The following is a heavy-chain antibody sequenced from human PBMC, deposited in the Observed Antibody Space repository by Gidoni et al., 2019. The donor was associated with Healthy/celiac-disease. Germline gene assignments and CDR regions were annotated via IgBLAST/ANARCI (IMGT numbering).Heavy chain of an antibody. V-gene: IGHV3-53*01. CDR2: IYSGGST. J-gene: IGHJ6*03. Sequence: GGSLRLSCAASGFTVSSNYMSWVRQAPGKGLEWVSVIYSGGSTYYADSVKGRFTISRDNSKNTLYLQMNSLRAEDTAVYYCARGDYDIYYMDVWGKGTTVTVSS. CDR3: ARGDYDIYYMDV. CDR1: GFTVSSNY. D-gene: IGHD3-9*01.